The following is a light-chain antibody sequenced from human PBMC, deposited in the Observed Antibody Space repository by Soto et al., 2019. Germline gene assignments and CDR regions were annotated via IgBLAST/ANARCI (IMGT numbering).Light chain of an antibody. CDR2: EGS. V-gene: IGLV2-23*01. Sequence: QSALTQPASVSGSPGQSITISCTGTSSDVGSYNLVSWYHTHPGKAPKLMIYEGSKRPSGVSNRFSGSKSGNTASLTISGLQAEDGDDYYFGSYGGSSSWVFGGGTKLTVL. J-gene: IGLJ3*02. CDR3: GSYGGSSSWV. CDR1: SSDVGSYNL.